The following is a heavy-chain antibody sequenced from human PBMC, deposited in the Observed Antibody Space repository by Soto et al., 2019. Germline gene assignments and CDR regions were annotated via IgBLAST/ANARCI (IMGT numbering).Heavy chain of an antibody. CDR3: AKSPENYYYGMAV. CDR2: IIPIFGTA. J-gene: IGHJ6*02. CDR1: GGTFSSYA. V-gene: IGHV1-69*12. Sequence: QVQLVQSGAEVKKPGSSVKVSCKASGGTFSSYAISWVRQAPGQGLEWMGGIIPIFGTANYAQKFEGRVTITAAESTSTAHMELSSLRSEDTAVYYCAKSPENYYYGMAVWGQGATVTVSS.